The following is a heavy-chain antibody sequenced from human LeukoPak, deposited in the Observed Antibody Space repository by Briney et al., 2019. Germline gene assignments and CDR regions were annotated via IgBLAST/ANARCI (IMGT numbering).Heavy chain of an antibody. CDR2: IYYSGST. V-gene: IGHV4-59*01. D-gene: IGHD3-10*01. J-gene: IGHJ4*02. Sequence: SETLSLTCTVSGGSINNSYWTWIRQPPGKGLEWIGHIYYSGSTNYNPSLKSRVTISVDTSKNQFSLKLSSVTAADTAVYYCARVLISWFGEPSYFDYWGQGTLVTVSS. CDR3: ARVLISWFGEPSYFDY. CDR1: GGSINNSY.